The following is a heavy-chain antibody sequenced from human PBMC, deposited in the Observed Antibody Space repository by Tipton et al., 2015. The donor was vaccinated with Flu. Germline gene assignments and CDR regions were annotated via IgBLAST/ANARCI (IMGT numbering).Heavy chain of an antibody. CDR2: IYYSGST. V-gene: IGHV4-39*07. J-gene: IGHJ3*02. D-gene: IGHD3-22*01. Sequence: TLSLTCTVSGGSISSSSYYWGWIRQPPGKGLEWIGSIYYSGSTYYNPSLKSRVTISVDTSKNQFSLKLSSVTAADTAGYYCARESPYYYDSSGSNAFDIWGQGTMVTVSS. CDR3: ARESPYYYDSSGSNAFDI. CDR1: GGSISSSSYY.